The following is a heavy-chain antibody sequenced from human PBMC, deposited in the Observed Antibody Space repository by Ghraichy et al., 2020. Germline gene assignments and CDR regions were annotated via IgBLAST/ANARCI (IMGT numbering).Heavy chain of an antibody. D-gene: IGHD5-12*01. J-gene: IGHJ2*01. CDR1: GGSIRNYY. V-gene: IGHV4-59*08. Sequence: LRLSCTVSGGSIRNYYWSWIRQPPEKGLEWIGYIYYSGSTNYSPSLMSRVTMSVDTSKNQFSLKLSSVTAADTAVYYCARLTLVAPGSWYFDLWGRGTLVTVSS. CDR3: ARLTLVAPGSWYFDL. CDR2: IYYSGST.